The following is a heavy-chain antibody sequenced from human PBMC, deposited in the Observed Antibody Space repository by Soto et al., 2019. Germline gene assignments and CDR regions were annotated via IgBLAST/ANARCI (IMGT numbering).Heavy chain of an antibody. CDR2: IDSDGGAT. CDR3: IKSKHIYVQ. J-gene: IGHJ4*01. CDR1: GFAFETYA. Sequence: GGSLRLSCAASGFAFETYAMHWVRQTAGKGPERVSRIDSDGGATAYADSVRGRFSISRDNAKNTLYLQMNSLRADDTAVYYCIKSKHIYVQWGQGTLVTASS. D-gene: IGHD3-10*02. V-gene: IGHV3-74*01.